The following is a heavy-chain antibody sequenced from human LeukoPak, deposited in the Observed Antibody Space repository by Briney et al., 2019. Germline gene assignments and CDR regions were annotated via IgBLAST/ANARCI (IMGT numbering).Heavy chain of an antibody. V-gene: IGHV4-39*07. D-gene: IGHD2-15*01. CDR1: GGSISSSSYY. CDR3: ARYCSGGSCTDPNWFDP. Sequence: SETLSLTCTVSGGSISSSSYYWGWIRQPPGKGLEWIGSIYYSGSTYYNPSLKSRVTISVDTSKNQFSLKLSSVTAADTAVYYCARYCSGGSCTDPNWFDPWGQGTLVTVSS. CDR2: IYYSGST. J-gene: IGHJ5*02.